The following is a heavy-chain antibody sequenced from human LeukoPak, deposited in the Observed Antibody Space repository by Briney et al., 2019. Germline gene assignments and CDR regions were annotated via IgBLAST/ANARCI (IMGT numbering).Heavy chain of an antibody. Sequence: PGGSLRLPCAASGFTFSTYWMHWVRQAPGEGLVWVSRINGDGSTTSYADSVKGRFTISRDNAKNTLYLQMNSLRAEDTAVYYCTRRVDATRWYDPWGQGTLVTVSS. V-gene: IGHV3-74*01. CDR1: GFTFSTYW. CDR2: INGDGSTT. CDR3: TRRVDATRWYDP. J-gene: IGHJ5*02. D-gene: IGHD2-15*01.